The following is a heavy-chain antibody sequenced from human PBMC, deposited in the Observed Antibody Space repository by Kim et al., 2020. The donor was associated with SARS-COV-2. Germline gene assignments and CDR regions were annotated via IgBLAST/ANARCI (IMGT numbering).Heavy chain of an antibody. CDR2: ISAYNGNT. D-gene: IGHD6-19*01. CDR3: ARGEGSWNRFDGWYRYYGMDV. V-gene: IGHV1-18*01. Sequence: ASVKVSCKASGYTFTSYGISWVRQAPGQGLEWMGWISAYNGNTNYAQKLQGRVTMTTDTSTSTAYMELRSLRSDDTAVYYCARGEGSWNRFDGWYRYYGMDVWGQGTTVIVSS. CDR1: GYTFTSYG. J-gene: IGHJ6*02.